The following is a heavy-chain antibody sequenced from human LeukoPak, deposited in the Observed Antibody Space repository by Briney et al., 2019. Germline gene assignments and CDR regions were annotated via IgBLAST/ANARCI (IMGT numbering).Heavy chain of an antibody. CDR3: ARDQAYCGGDCYFDF. CDR1: DYSISSAYY. D-gene: IGHD2-21*02. Sequence: SETLSLTCAVSDYSISSAYYWGWIRQPPGKGLEWIGSIYHSGSTDYNPSLKSRVTISVDTSKNQFSLKLRSVTAADTAGYYCARDQAYCGGDCYFDFWGQGTLVTVSS. CDR2: IYHSGST. V-gene: IGHV4-38-2*02. J-gene: IGHJ4*02.